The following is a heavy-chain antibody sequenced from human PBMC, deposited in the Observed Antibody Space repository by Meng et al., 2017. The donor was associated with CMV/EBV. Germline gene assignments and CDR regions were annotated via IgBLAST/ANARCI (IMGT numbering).Heavy chain of an antibody. CDR2: IYYGGST. CDR1: GGSISSSSYY. CDR3: ARTNGPWTAMADY. D-gene: IGHD5-18*01. V-gene: IGHV4-39*07. Sequence: SETLSLTCTVSGGSISSSSYYWGWIRQPPGKGLEWIGSIYYGGSTYYNPSLKSRVTISVDTSKNQFSLKLSSVTAADTAVYYCARTNGPWTAMADYWGQGTLVTVSS. J-gene: IGHJ4*02.